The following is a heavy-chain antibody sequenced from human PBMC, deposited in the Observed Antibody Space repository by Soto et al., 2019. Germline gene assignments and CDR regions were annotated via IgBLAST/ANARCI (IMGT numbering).Heavy chain of an antibody. CDR3: ARHGTTWGEWFDP. Sequence: GESLKLCCKGSGYSFTSYWIGWVRQMPGKGLEWMGIIYPGDSDTRYSPSFQGQVTISADKSISTAYLQWSSLKASDTAMYYCARHGTTWGEWFDPWGQGTLVTVSS. V-gene: IGHV5-51*01. D-gene: IGHD1-1*01. J-gene: IGHJ5*02. CDR2: IYPGDSDT. CDR1: GYSFTSYW.